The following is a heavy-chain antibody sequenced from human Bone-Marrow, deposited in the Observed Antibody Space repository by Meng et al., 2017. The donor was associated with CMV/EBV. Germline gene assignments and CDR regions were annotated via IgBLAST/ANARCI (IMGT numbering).Heavy chain of an antibody. CDR2: ISSSGSTI. CDR1: GFTFSSYE. V-gene: IGHV3-48*03. D-gene: IGHD3/OR15-3a*01. CDR3: ARGLRTGLNWFDP. J-gene: IGHJ5*02. Sequence: GGSLRLSCAASGFTFSSYEMNWVRQAPGKGLEWVSYISSSGSTIYYADSVKGRFTISRDNAKNSLYLQMNSLRAEDTAVYYCARGLRTGLNWFDPWGQGNLVTVSS.